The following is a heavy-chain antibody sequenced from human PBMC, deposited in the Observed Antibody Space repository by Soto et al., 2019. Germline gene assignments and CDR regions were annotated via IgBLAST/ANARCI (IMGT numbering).Heavy chain of an antibody. D-gene: IGHD3-22*01. CDR2: IYYSGST. CDR1: GGSISSGGYY. Sequence: SETLSLTCTVSGGSISSGGYYWSWIRQHPGKGLEWIGYIYYSGSTYYNPSLKSRVTISVDTSKNQFSLKLSSVTAADTAVYYCARARNLENYYDSSGLRTPNWSDPWGQGTLVTVSS. V-gene: IGHV4-31*03. J-gene: IGHJ5*02. CDR3: ARARNLENYYDSSGLRTPNWSDP.